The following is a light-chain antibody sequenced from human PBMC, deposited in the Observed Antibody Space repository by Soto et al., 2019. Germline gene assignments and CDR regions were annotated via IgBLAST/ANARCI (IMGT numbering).Light chain of an antibody. J-gene: IGKJ1*01. CDR1: QSVSSSY. Sequence: EIVWTQSPGTLSLSPGERATLSCRASQSVSSSYLAWYQQKPGQAPRLLLYGGSSRATGIPARFRGSGAGTDFTLTISRLDHEASAVYYCQQYYSSPWTCGQGTKVEIK. V-gene: IGKV3-20*01. CDR2: GGS. CDR3: QQYYSSPWT.